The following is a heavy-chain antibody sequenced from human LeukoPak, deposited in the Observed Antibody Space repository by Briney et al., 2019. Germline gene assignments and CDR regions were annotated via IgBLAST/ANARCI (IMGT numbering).Heavy chain of an antibody. D-gene: IGHD2-21*02. V-gene: IGHV1-2*02. CDR3: ARTGDIDY. J-gene: IGHJ4*02. Sequence: ASVKVSCKASGYTFSVYYMHWVRQAPGQGLEWMGWINPNSGGTNYAQKFQGRVTMTRDTSINTAYMELNSLRSDDTAVYYCARTGDIDYWGQGSLVTVSS. CDR2: INPNSGGT. CDR1: GYTFSVYY.